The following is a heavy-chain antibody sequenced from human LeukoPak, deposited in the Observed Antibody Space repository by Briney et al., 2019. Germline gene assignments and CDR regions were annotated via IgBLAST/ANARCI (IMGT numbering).Heavy chain of an antibody. CDR3: ARQMNTVTADY. Sequence: PSGTLSLTCTVSGGSISSSSYFWGWIRQPPGKGLEWIGSIFYSGSTYYNASLNSRVTISIDTSKHQFSLRLSSVTAADTAVYYCARQMNTVTADYWGQGTLVTVSS. J-gene: IGHJ4*02. CDR2: IFYSGST. V-gene: IGHV4-39*01. CDR1: GGSISSSSYF. D-gene: IGHD4-17*01.